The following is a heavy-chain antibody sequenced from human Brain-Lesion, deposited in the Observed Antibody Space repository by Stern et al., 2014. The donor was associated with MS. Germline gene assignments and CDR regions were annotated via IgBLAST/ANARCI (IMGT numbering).Heavy chain of an antibody. D-gene: IGHD5-18*01. V-gene: IGHV1-69*06. CDR2: VIPCFGSP. Sequence: QVQLVQSGPEVKKPGSSVQVSCKASGGTFGTYPITWLRQAPGPGLEWMGRVIPCFGSPNYAQKFQGRVTITADSSTTSVYMKLSSLKSDDAAVYYCAKDGPALVTNWFDPWGRGTLVTVSS. J-gene: IGHJ5*02. CDR1: GGTFGTYP. CDR3: AKDGPALVTNWFDP.